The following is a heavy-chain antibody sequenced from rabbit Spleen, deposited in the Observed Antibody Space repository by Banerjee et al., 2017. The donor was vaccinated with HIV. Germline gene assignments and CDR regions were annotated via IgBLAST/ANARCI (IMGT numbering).Heavy chain of an antibody. CDR2: IYTGSGDHI. Sequence: QEQLEESGGGLVQPGASLTLTCKASGIDFSNYNFVCWVRQAPGKGLEWIACIYTGSGDHIYYASWAKGRFTISRSSSTTVTLQMTSLTAADTATYFCARGSATMTMVITGYYLNLWGPGTLVTVS. D-gene: IGHD2-1*01. CDR3: ARGSATMTMVITGYYLNL. V-gene: IGHV1S45*01. J-gene: IGHJ4*01. CDR1: GIDFSNYNF.